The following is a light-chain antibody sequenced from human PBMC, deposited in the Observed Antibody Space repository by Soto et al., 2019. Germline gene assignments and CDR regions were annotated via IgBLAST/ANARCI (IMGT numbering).Light chain of an antibody. V-gene: IGKV3-20*01. CDR2: GAS. Sequence: ESMLTQSPGTLSLSPGERATLSGRASQSVNSRYLTWYQQKPGQAPRLLIYGASIRATGVPDRFSGSGSGTDFTLTISRLEPEDFAVYYCQQFGDPPPAFTFGQGTKLEI. CDR3: QQFGDPPPAFT. CDR1: QSVNSRY. J-gene: IGKJ2*01.